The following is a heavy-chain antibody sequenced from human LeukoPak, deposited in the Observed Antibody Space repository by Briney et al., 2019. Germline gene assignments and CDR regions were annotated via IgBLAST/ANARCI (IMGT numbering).Heavy chain of an antibody. CDR2: ISAYNGNT. V-gene: IGHV1-18*01. Sequence: GASVKVSCKASGYTFTSYGISWVRQAPGQGLEWMGWISAYNGNTNYAQKLQGRVTMTTDTSTSTAYMELSSLRSEDTAVYYCARDPEYSSSSGWNWFDPWGQGTLVTVSS. J-gene: IGHJ5*02. CDR1: GYTFTSYG. D-gene: IGHD6-6*01. CDR3: ARDPEYSSSSGWNWFDP.